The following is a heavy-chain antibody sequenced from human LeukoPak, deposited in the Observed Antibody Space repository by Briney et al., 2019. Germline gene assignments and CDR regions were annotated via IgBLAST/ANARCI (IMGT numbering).Heavy chain of an antibody. CDR2: ISGGGDAA. CDR1: GFSFSGYA. V-gene: IGHV3-23*01. Sequence: SGGSLRLSCIASGFSFSGYAMSWVRQAPGKGLEWVSAISGGGDAAYYADSVKGRFTISRDNSKNTLYLQMNSLRAEDTAVYYCAKAAGQWLVRVNFQHWGQGTLVTVSS. CDR3: AKAAGQWLVRVNFQH. J-gene: IGHJ1*01. D-gene: IGHD6-19*01.